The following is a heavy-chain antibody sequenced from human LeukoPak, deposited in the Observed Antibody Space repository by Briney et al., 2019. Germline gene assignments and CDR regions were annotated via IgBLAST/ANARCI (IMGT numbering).Heavy chain of an antibody. V-gene: IGHV3-48*03. J-gene: IGHJ3*02. CDR1: GFTFSSYE. CDR2: ISSSGTTI. D-gene: IGHD3-10*01. Sequence: GGSLRLSCAASGFTFSSYEMNWVRQAPEKGLEWVSYISSSGTTIYYADSVKGRFTISRDNAKNSLYLQMNSLRAEDTAVYYCARDRLSVVTMVRGVSGNAFDIWGQGTMVTVSS. CDR3: ARDRLSVVTMVRGVSGNAFDI.